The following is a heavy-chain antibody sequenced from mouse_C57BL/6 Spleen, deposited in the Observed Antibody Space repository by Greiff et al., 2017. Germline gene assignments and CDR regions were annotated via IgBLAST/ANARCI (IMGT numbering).Heavy chain of an antibody. V-gene: IGHV5-9*01. CDR3: ARLTTVYYFDY. CDR2: ISGGGGNT. D-gene: IGHD1-1*01. J-gene: IGHJ2*01. CDR1: GFTFSSYT. Sequence: EVQLQESGGGLVKPGGSLKLSCAASGFTFSSYTISWVRQTPEKRLEWVATISGGGGNTYYPDSVKGRFTISRDNAKNTLYLQMSSLRSEDTALYYCARLTTVYYFDYWGQGTTLTVSS.